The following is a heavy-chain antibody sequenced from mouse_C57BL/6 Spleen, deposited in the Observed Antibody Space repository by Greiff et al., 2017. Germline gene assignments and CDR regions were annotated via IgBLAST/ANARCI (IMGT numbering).Heavy chain of an antibody. J-gene: IGHJ4*01. D-gene: IGHD1-1*01. CDR2: INPSNGGT. Sequence: QVQLQQSGTELVKPGASVKLSCKASGYTFTSYWMHWVKQRPGQGLEWIGNINPSNGGTNYNEKFKSKATLTVDKSSSTAYMQLSSLTSEDSAVYYCARSRYYYGSSYNYAMDYWGQGTSVTVSS. CDR1: GYTFTSYW. V-gene: IGHV1-53*01. CDR3: ARSRYYYGSSYNYAMDY.